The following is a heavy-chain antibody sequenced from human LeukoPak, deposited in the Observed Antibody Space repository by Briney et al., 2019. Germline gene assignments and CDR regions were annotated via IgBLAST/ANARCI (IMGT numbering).Heavy chain of an antibody. Sequence: GGSLRLSCAASGFTFSSYAMHWVRQAPGKGLEWAAVISYDGSNKYYADSVKGRFTISRDNSKNTLYLQMNSLRAEDTAVYYCAREMWSTSLIDYWGQGTLVTVSS. CDR2: ISYDGSNK. D-gene: IGHD2-21*01. CDR1: GFTFSSYA. CDR3: AREMWSTSLIDY. V-gene: IGHV3-30*04. J-gene: IGHJ4*02.